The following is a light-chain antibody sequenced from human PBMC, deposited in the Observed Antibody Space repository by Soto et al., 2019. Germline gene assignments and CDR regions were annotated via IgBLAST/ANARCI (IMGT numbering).Light chain of an antibody. CDR3: CSYAGSRTHVL. J-gene: IGLJ2*01. CDR1: SSDVGSYNL. Sequence: QSSLTQPASVSGSPGQSITISCIGTSSDVGSYNLVSWYQQHPGKAPKVLIYEVSERPSGVSNRFSGSKSGNTASLTISGLQAEDEAEYYCCSYAGSRTHVLFGGGTKFTVL. CDR2: EVS. V-gene: IGLV2-23*02.